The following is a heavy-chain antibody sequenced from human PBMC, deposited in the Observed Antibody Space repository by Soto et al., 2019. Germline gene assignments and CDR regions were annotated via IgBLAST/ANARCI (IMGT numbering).Heavy chain of an antibody. CDR3: AREGSCSGGTCTNWFDP. J-gene: IGHJ5*02. V-gene: IGHV4-59*01. Sequence: QVQLQESGPGLVKPSETLSLTCTVSGGSISSYYWSWIRQPPGKGLEWVGYIHYSGSTNYNPSLKKRFTISVDTSKNQFSLRLSSVTAADTAVYYCAREGSCSGGTCTNWFDPWGQGTLVTVSS. D-gene: IGHD2-15*01. CDR2: IHYSGST. CDR1: GGSISSYY.